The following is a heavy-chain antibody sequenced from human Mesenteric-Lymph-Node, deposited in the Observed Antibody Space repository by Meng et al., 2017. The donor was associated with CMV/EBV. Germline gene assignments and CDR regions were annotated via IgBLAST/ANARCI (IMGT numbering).Heavy chain of an antibody. V-gene: IGHV3-7*01. CDR1: GFAFSSYW. CDR3: ARDQTHPRQLWLRSYYGMDV. J-gene: IGHJ6*02. D-gene: IGHD5-18*01. CDR2: INQGDNEK. Sequence: GESLKISCVASGFAFSSYWMAWVRQAPGKGLEWVANINQGDNEKYYVDSVRGRLIISRDNAKNTLFLHMNSLRDEDTGVYYCARDQTHPRQLWLRSYYGMDVWGQGTTVTVSS.